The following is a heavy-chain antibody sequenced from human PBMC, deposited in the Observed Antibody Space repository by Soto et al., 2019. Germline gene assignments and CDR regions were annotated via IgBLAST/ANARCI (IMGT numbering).Heavy chain of an antibody. J-gene: IGHJ4*02. D-gene: IGHD4-17*01. V-gene: IGHV3-33*01. Sequence: GGSLRLSCAASGFTFSSYGMHWVRQAPGKGLEWVAVIWYDGSNKYYADSVKGRFTISRDNSKNTLYLQMNSLRAEDTAVYYCARCRRCQPPDFDYWGQGTLVTVSS. CDR3: ARCRRCQPPDFDY. CDR2: IWYDGSNK. CDR1: GFTFSSYG.